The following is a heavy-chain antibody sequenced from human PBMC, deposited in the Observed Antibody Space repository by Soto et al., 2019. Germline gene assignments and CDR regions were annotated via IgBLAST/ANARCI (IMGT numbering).Heavy chain of an antibody. D-gene: IGHD2-8*01. CDR2: INTDNGNT. Sequence: QVQLVQSGAEVKQPGASVKVSCKSSGYTFTHYAMHWVRQAPGQGLEWLGWINTDNGNTAFSQKFQGRVSITMDTSASTGYVDLSSLISEDTAVYYCARQGDSRILRDTFDIWGQGTLVTVAS. CDR3: ARQGDSRILRDTFDI. CDR1: GYTFTHYA. V-gene: IGHV1-3*04. J-gene: IGHJ3*02.